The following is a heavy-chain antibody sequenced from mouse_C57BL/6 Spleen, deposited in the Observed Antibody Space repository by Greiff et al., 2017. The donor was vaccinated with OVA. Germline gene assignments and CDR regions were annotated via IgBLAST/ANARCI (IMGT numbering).Heavy chain of an antibody. Sequence: DVKLQESGPGLVKPSQSLSLTCSVTGYSITSGYYWNWIRQFPGNKLEWMGYISYDGSNNYNPSLKNRISITRDTSKNQFFLKLNSVTTEDTATYYCARGDNRYYFDYWGQGTTLTVSS. CDR3: ARGDNRYYFDY. J-gene: IGHJ2*01. D-gene: IGHD3-3*01. V-gene: IGHV3-6*01. CDR2: ISYDGSN. CDR1: GYSITSGYY.